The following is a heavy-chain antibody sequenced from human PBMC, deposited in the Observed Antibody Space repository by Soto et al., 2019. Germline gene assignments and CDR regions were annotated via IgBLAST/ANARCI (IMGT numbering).Heavy chain of an antibody. CDR3: PRNSAATTPFDY. V-gene: IGHV3-33*01. D-gene: IGHD5-12*01. CDR1: GFTFSNYG. Sequence: GGSPRLSCAASGFTFSNYGMHWVRQAPGKGLEWVAVIWYDGSNKYYADSVKGRFTISRDNSKNTLYLQMNSLRAEDTAVYYCPRNSAATTPFDYWGQGTLVTVSS. J-gene: IGHJ4*02. CDR2: IWYDGSNK.